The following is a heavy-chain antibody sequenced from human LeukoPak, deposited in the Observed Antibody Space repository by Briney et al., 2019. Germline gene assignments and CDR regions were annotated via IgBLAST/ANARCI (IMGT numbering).Heavy chain of an antibody. D-gene: IGHD4-17*01. V-gene: IGHV1-2*02. J-gene: IGHJ4*02. CDR1: GYTFTGYY. CDR3: ARGKVDGDDFDY. CDR2: INPNSGT. Sequence: ASVKVSCKASGYTFTGYYIHWVRQAPGQGLEWTGWINPNSGTNYAQNFQGRVTMTRDSSISTAYMELSRLRSDDTTVYYCARGKVDGDDFDYWGQGPLVTVSS.